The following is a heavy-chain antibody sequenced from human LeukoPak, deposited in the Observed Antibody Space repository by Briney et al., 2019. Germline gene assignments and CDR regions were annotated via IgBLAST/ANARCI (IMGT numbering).Heavy chain of an antibody. CDR3: ARHQPLGYGGNSDAFDI. CDR2: IYYSGST. D-gene: IGHD4-23*01. J-gene: IGHJ3*02. Sequence: PSETLSLTCTVSGGSISSSSYYWGWIRQPPGKGLEWIGRIYYSGSTYYNPSLKSRVTISVDTSKIQFSLKLSSVTAADTAVYYCARHQPLGYGGNSDAFDIWGQGTMVTVSS. CDR1: GGSISSSSYY. V-gene: IGHV4-39*01.